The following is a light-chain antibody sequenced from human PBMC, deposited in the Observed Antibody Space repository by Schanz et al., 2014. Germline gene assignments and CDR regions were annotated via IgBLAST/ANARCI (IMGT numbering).Light chain of an antibody. V-gene: IGKV3-20*01. CDR3: KFSWT. CDR1: QSVSSRY. J-gene: IGKJ1*01. Sequence: EIVLTQSPGTLSLSPGERATLSCRASQSVSSRYFAWYQQKPGQAPRLLIYGASSRATGIPDRFSGSGSGTDFTLTISRLEPEDFAVYYCKFSWTFGQGTKVEIK. CDR2: GAS.